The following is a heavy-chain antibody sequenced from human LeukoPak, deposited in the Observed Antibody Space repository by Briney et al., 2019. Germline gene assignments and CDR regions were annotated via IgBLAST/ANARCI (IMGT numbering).Heavy chain of an antibody. CDR3: ARIPVEMATIRAFDI. V-gene: IGHV1-2*02. J-gene: IGHJ3*02. D-gene: IGHD5-24*01. Sequence: GASVKVSCKASGYTFTGYYMHWVRQAPGQGLEWMGWINPNSGGTNYAQKFQGRVTMTRDTSISTAYMELSRLRSDDTAVYYCARIPVEMATIRAFDIWGQGTMVTVSS. CDR1: GYTFTGYY. CDR2: INPNSGGT.